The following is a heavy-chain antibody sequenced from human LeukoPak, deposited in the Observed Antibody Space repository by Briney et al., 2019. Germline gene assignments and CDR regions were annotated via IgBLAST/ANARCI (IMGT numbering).Heavy chain of an antibody. J-gene: IGHJ6*02. CDR2: MDPNSGNT. CDR3: ARFSRYCSSTSCYLYGMDV. D-gene: IGHD2-2*01. Sequence: ASVNVSCKASGYTFTIYDINWVRQATGQGLEWMGWMDPNSGNTGYAQKFQGRVTMTRTTSRSTAYMELSSLRSEDTALYYCARFSRYCSSTSCYLYGMDVWGQGTTVTVSS. CDR1: GYTFTIYD. V-gene: IGHV1-8*01.